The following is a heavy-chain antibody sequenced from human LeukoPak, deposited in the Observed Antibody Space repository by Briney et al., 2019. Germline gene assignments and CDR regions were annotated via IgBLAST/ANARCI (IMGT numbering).Heavy chain of an antibody. J-gene: IGHJ4*02. V-gene: IGHV3-66*01. D-gene: IGHD3-22*01. CDR1: GFTVSSNY. CDR2: IYSGGST. CDR3: ARGMIVGYYYFDY. Sequence: GGSLRLSCAASGFTVSSNYMSWVRQAPGKGLEWVSVIYSGGSTYYADSVKGRFTISRDNSKNTLYLQMNSLRAEDTAVYYCARGMIVGYYYFDYWGQGTLVTVPS.